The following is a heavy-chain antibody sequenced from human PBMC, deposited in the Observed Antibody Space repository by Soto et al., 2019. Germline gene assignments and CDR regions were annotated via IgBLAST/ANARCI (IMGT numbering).Heavy chain of an antibody. V-gene: IGHV1-46*01. CDR2: INPNGGVT. J-gene: IGHJ5*02. D-gene: IGHD2-21*02. Sequence: QVQLLQSGAEVTKPGASVKVSCKASGFTLTNYYFHWVRQAPGQGLEWLGIINPNGGVTTSAQKVRDRFTITWDTSTTTRYMELSSLRSDDTAVYYCGRSLVVTASDSWGQGTLVTVSS. CDR3: GRSLVVTASDS. CDR1: GFTLTNYY.